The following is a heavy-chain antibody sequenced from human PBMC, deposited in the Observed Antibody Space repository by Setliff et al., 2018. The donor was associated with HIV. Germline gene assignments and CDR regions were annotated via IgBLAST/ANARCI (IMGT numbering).Heavy chain of an antibody. CDR1: GGSISSRY. V-gene: IGHV4-59*08. J-gene: IGHJ3*01. Sequence: SETLSLTCTVSGGSISSRYWSWIRQSPGKGLEWIGSFYQSGNIYYNPSLKSRVTISVDTSKNQFSLRLTSVTAADTAVYYCARGGRSWFQNFHGAFDVWGQGTMVTVSS. CDR3: ARGGRSWFQNFHGAFDV. CDR2: FYQSGNI. D-gene: IGHD3-16*01.